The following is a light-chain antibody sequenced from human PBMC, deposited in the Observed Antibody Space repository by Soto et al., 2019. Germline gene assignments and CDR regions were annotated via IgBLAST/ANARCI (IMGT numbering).Light chain of an antibody. Sequence: EIVLTQSPATLSLSPGERATLSCRASLSVSSYLAWYQQKPGQAPRLLIYDASNRATGIPARFSGSGSGTEFTLTISSLQSEDFAVYYCQQYNNWPPGVTFGPGTKVDIK. CDR1: LSVSSY. CDR2: DAS. J-gene: IGKJ3*01. V-gene: IGKV3-11*01. CDR3: QQYNNWPPGVT.